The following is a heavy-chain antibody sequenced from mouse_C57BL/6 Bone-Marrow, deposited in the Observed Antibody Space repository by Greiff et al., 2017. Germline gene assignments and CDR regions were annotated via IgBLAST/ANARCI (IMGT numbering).Heavy chain of an antibody. CDR1: GFTFSSYA. CDR3: ARDDDYFYYYAMDY. D-gene: IGHD2-3*01. Sequence: EVQLVESGGGLVKPGGSLKLSCAASGFTFSSYAMSWVRQTPEKRLEWVATISDGGSYTYYPDNVKGRFTISSNNAKNNLYLQMSHLKSEDTAMYYCARDDDYFYYYAMDYWGQGTSVTVSS. V-gene: IGHV5-4*01. J-gene: IGHJ4*01. CDR2: ISDGGSYT.